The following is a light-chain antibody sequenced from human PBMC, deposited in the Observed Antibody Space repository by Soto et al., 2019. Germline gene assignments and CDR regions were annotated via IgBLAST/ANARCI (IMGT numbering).Light chain of an antibody. Sequence: DIQMTQSPSSLSASVGDRVTITCRASQSVSGQLNWYQQKSGKAPKLLIYYISSLQIGVPPRFSGSGSGTDFTLTISSLQPEDFATYYCQQSSAMPWTFGQGTKVEIK. V-gene: IGKV1-39*01. CDR3: QQSSAMPWT. J-gene: IGKJ1*01. CDR2: YIS. CDR1: QSVSGQ.